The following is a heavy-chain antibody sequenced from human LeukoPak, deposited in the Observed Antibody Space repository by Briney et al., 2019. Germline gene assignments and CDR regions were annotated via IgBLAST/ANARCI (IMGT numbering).Heavy chain of an antibody. V-gene: IGHV1-18*04. CDR1: GYTFTSYY. J-gene: IGHJ4*02. CDR2: ISAYNGNT. Sequence: ASVKVSCKASGYTFTSYYMHWVRQAPGQGLEWMGWISAYNGNTNYAQKLQGRVTMTTDTSTSTAYMELRSLRSDDTAVYYCARDLDIVATIMVDYWGQGTLVTVSS. CDR3: ARDLDIVATIMVDY. D-gene: IGHD5-12*01.